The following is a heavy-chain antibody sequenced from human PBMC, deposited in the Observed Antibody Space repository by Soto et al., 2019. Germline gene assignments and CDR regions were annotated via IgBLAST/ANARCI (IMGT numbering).Heavy chain of an antibody. J-gene: IGHJ4*02. CDR2: ISNDGSKT. D-gene: IGHD7-27*01. CDR3: AKDHPFQPGDLGAAFDY. Sequence: QVQLVESGGGVVQPGRSLRLSCVASGFTFSSYTMQWVRQAPGRGLEWVAVISNDGSKTHFADSVKGRFSISRDNSKNTLHLQMDSLGAEDTAVYHCAKDHPFQPGDLGAAFDYWGQGTRVTVSS. CDR1: GFTFSSYT. V-gene: IGHV3-30-3*02.